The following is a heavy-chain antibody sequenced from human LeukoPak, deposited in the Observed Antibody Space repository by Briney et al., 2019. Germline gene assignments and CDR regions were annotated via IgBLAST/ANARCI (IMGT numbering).Heavy chain of an antibody. CDR2: ISGSGDST. Sequence: GGSLRLSCAASGFTFSNYGMNWVRQAPGKGLEWVSGISGSGDSTDYADSVKGRFTISRDNSKNTLYVQMNSLRAEDTAVYYCAKSLVLRKSRGYWGQGALVTVPS. CDR3: AKSLVLRKSRGY. D-gene: IGHD3-16*02. V-gene: IGHV3-23*01. CDR1: GFTFSNYG. J-gene: IGHJ4*02.